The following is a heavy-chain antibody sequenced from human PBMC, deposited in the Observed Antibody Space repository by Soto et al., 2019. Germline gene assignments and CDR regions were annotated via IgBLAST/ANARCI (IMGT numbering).Heavy chain of an antibody. J-gene: IGHJ4*02. CDR3: ASYYYGSGSYRRTSYYFDY. CDR2: IYYSGST. V-gene: IGHV4-39*01. D-gene: IGHD3-10*01. Sequence: SETLSLSCTVSGGSISSIGYYWSWIRQPPGKGLEWIGNIYYSGSTYYNPSLKSRVTISVDTSKNQFSRKLSSVTAADTAVYYCASYYYGSGSYRRTSYYFDYWGQGTLVTVSS. CDR1: GGSISSIGYY.